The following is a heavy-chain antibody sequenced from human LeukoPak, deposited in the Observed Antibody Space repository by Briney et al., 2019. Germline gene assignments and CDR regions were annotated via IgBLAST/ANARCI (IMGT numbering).Heavy chain of an antibody. D-gene: IGHD1-26*01. V-gene: IGHV3-64D*06. CDR2: ISRNGGST. CDR3: VRGKWDYFFDY. Sequence: GGSLGLSCSASGFTFSTYAMHWVRQAPGKGLEYVSAISRNGGSTYCADSVKGRFTISRDNSNNTLHLQVSSLRVEDTAVYYCVRGKWDYFFDYWGQGTLVTVSS. CDR1: GFTFSTYA. J-gene: IGHJ4*02.